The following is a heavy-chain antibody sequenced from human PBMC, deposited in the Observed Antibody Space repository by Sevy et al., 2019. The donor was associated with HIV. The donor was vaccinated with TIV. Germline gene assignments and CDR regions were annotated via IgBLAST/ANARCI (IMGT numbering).Heavy chain of an antibody. J-gene: IGHJ4*02. CDR3: ARVAVEYCTDDCYHRFDY. V-gene: IGHV3-30-3*01. Sequence: WGFLRLSCAASGFTFTLYAIHWVRQAPGKGLEWVALISYSGTNKYYADSVKGRFTISRDDSKNTAYLQMNNLRTDDTAVYYCARVAVEYCTDDCYHRFDYWGQGTQVTVSS. CDR1: GFTFTLYA. D-gene: IGHD2-21*02. CDR2: ISYSGTNK.